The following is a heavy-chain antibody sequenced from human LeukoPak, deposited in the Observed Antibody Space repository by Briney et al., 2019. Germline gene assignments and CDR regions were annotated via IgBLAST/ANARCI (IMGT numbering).Heavy chain of an antibody. CDR3: ARGGVVAATSALY. V-gene: IGHV3-7*03. Sequence: GGSLRLSCAASGFTFSTYCMSWVRQAPGKGLEWVANIKQDGSEKYYVDSVKGRFTISRDNAKNSLYLQMNSLRAGDTALYYCARGGVVAATSALYWGQGTLVTVSS. D-gene: IGHD2-15*01. J-gene: IGHJ4*02. CDR2: IKQDGSEK. CDR1: GFTFSTYC.